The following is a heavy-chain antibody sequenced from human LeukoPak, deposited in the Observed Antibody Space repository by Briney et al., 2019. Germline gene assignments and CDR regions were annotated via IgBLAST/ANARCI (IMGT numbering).Heavy chain of an antibody. D-gene: IGHD5-12*01. CDR2: IRYDGSHK. Sequence: PGGSLRLSCAASGFTFSSYGMHWVRQPPGKGLGWVAFIRYDGSHKYYTDSVKGGFTISRDNSKNTLYLQMNSLRAEDTAVYYCAKGSGYEHNYYYYYMDVWGKGTTVTISS. V-gene: IGHV3-30*02. CDR3: AKGSGYEHNYYYYYMDV. CDR1: GFTFSSYG. J-gene: IGHJ6*03.